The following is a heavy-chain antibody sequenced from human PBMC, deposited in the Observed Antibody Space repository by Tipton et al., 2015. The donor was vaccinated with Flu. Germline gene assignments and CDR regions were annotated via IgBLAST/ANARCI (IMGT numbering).Heavy chain of an antibody. D-gene: IGHD3-10*02. CDR1: GYSIRSSYY. V-gene: IGHV4-38-2*01. CDR3: ARHTGDSVRGVIGY. CDR2: IYHSGTT. Sequence: TLSLTCSVSGYSIRSSYYWGWARRPPREGLEWIGTIYHSGTTYYNPSLKSRLTISVSTSKNQFSLKLRSVTAADTAVYYCARHTGDSVRGVIGYWGQGTLVTVSS. J-gene: IGHJ4*02.